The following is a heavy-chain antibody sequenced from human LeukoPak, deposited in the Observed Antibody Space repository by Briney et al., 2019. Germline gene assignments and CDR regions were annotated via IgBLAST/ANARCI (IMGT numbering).Heavy chain of an antibody. CDR1: GGSISSSNW. CDR3: ARDRGCGGDCYDHLDY. V-gene: IGHV4-4*02. J-gene: IGHJ4*02. Sequence: PSGTLSLTCAVSGGSISSSNWWSWVRQPPGKGLEWIGEIYHSGSTNYNPSLKSRVTISVDKSKNQFSLKLSSVTAADTAVYYCARDRGCGGDCYDHLDYWGQGTLVTVSS. CDR2: IYHSGST. D-gene: IGHD2-21*02.